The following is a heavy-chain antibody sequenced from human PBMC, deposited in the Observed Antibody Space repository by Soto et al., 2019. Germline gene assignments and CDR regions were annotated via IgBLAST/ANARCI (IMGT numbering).Heavy chain of an antibody. CDR2: ISGSGGST. J-gene: IGHJ4*02. CDR1: GFTFSSYA. D-gene: IGHD3-10*01. V-gene: IGHV3-23*01. CDR3: ASEKGAMVRGVIHFDY. Sequence: EVQLLESGGGLVQPGGSLRLSCAASGFTFSSYAMSWVRQAPGKGLEWVSAISGSGGSTYYADSVKGRFTISRDNSKNTRYLQMNGLRAEDTAVYYCASEKGAMVRGVIHFDYWGQGTLVTVSS.